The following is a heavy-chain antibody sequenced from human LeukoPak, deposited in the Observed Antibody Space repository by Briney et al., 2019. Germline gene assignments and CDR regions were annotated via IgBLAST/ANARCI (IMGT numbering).Heavy chain of an antibody. V-gene: IGHV4-4*02. CDR2: IYHSGST. CDR1: GGSISSSNW. Sequence: SETLSFTCAVSGGSISSSNWWSWVRQPPGKGLEWIGEIYHSGSTNYNPSLKSRVTISVDKSKNQFSLKLSSVTAADTAVYYCARRGFQLLWFGELSVDAFDIWGQGTMVTVSS. D-gene: IGHD3-10*01. CDR3: ARRGFQLLWFGELSVDAFDI. J-gene: IGHJ3*02.